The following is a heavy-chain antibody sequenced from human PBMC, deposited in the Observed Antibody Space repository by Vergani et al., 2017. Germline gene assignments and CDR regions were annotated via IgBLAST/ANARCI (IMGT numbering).Heavy chain of an antibody. V-gene: IGHV3-30*02. D-gene: IGHD3-16*01. J-gene: IGHJ4*02. CDR1: GFTLSNYD. CDR3: AKHFRGWGIDY. Sequence: GQLVESGGGLVKPGGSLRLSCATSGFTLSNYDMQWIRQGPGKGLEFVAFIQFDGSNQYYADSVKGRFTLSRDFSKNTLYLQMNSLRTDDTATYYCAKHFRGWGIDYWGQGTQVIVSS. CDR2: IQFDGSNQ.